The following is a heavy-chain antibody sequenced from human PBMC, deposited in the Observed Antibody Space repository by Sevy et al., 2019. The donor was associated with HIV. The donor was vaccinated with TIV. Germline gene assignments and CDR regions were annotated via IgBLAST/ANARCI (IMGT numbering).Heavy chain of an antibody. Sequence: ASVKVSCKASGYTFTSYGISWVRQAPGQGLEWMGWISAYNGNTNYAQKLQGRVTMTTDTSTSTAYMELRSLRSDDTAVYYCAGVALYCGGDCYSGWFDPWGQGTLVTVSS. CDR2: ISAYNGNT. V-gene: IGHV1-18*04. J-gene: IGHJ5*02. D-gene: IGHD2-21*02. CDR1: GYTFTSYG. CDR3: AGVALYCGGDCYSGWFDP.